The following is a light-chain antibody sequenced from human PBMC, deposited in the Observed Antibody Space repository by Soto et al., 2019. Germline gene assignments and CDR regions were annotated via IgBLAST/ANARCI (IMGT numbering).Light chain of an antibody. CDR1: QSISHW. J-gene: IGKJ5*01. CDR2: DAS. Sequence: DIQMTQSPATLSASVGDSVTITCRASQSISHWLAWYQQKPGKAPKFLIYDASSLESGVPSRFSGSGSGTEFTLTISSLQPEDVATYFCQQVYGHPPAFGPGTRLEIK. CDR3: QQVYGHPPA. V-gene: IGKV1-5*01.